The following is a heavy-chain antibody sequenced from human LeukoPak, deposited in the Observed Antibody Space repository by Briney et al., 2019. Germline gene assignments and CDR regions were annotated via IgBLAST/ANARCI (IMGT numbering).Heavy chain of an antibody. D-gene: IGHD4-11*01. CDR2: INPNSGGT. J-gene: IGHJ6*03. V-gene: IGHV1-2*02. CDR3: ASDSNYNHYYYYMDV. CDR1: GYTFTGYY. Sequence: GASVKVSCKASGYTFTGYYMHWVRQAPGQGLEWMGWINPNSGGTNYAQKFQGRVTMTRDTSISTAYMELSRLRSDDTAVYYCASDSNYNHYYYYMDVWGKGTTVTVSS.